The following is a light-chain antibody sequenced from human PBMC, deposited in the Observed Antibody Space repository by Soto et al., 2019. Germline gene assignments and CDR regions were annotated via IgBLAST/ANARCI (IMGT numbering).Light chain of an antibody. CDR3: QQYNNWYS. Sequence: EIVMTQSPATLSVSPGERATLSCRASQSVRNDLAWYQQKPGKAPRVLVYGASTTATGVPARFSGSGSGTEFTLTISSLQSEDFAVYYCQQYNNWYSFGQGTKLEIK. CDR1: QSVRND. CDR2: GAS. J-gene: IGKJ2*03. V-gene: IGKV3-15*01.